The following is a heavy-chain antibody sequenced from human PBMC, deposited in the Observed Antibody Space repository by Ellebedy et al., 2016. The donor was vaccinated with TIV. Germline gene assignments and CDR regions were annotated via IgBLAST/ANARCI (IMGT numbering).Heavy chain of an antibody. CDR3: ARRGYYYYGMDV. V-gene: IGHV4-31*03. Sequence: MPSETLSLTCTVSGGSISSGGYYWSWIRQHPGKGLEWIGYIYYSGSTYYNPSLKSRVTISVDTSKNQFSLKLSSVTAADTAVYYCARRGYYYYGMDVWGQGTTVTVSS. J-gene: IGHJ6*02. CDR2: IYYSGST. CDR1: GGSISSGGYY.